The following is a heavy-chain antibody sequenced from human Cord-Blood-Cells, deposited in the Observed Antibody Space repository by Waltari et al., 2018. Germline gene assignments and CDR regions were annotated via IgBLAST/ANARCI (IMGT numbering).Heavy chain of an antibody. Sequence: QVQLQESGPGLVKPSETLSLTCAVSGYSIRSGYSWGWIRLPPGKGLGWIGSIYHSGSTYYNPSLKSRVTISVDTSKNQFSLKLSSVTAADTAVYYCARGGNSIVVVPAAMWFDPWGQGTLVTVSS. CDR3: ARGGNSIVVVPAAMWFDP. CDR1: GYSIRSGYS. V-gene: IGHV4-38-2*01. D-gene: IGHD2-2*01. CDR2: IYHSGST. J-gene: IGHJ5*02.